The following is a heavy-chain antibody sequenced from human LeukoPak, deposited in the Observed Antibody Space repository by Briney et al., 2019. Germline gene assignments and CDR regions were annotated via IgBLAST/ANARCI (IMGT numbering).Heavy chain of an antibody. CDR1: GFTFSDNY. Sequence: GGSLRLSCAASGFTFSDNYMTWIRQAPGKGLEWVSYISNTGSTTYYADPAKGRFTISRDNAKNSLYLQMNSLRAEDTAVYYCARAGKGYYFDSWGQETLVTVSS. J-gene: IGHJ4*02. V-gene: IGHV3-11*04. CDR2: ISNTGSTT. CDR3: ARAGKGYYFDS. D-gene: IGHD1-26*01.